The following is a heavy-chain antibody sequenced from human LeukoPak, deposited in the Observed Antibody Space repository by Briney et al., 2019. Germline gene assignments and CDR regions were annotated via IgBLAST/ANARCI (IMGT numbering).Heavy chain of an antibody. D-gene: IGHD4-17*01. Sequence: SETLSLTCTVSGVSINNYYWSWIRQPPGKGLEWIGYIYYSGTTNFNPSLKSRVTISVDTSKNQFSLRLSSVTAADTAVYYCARDSTPYGHSGYWGQGTLVTVSP. J-gene: IGHJ4*02. CDR2: IYYSGTT. V-gene: IGHV4-59*01. CDR3: ARDSTPYGHSGY. CDR1: GVSINNYY.